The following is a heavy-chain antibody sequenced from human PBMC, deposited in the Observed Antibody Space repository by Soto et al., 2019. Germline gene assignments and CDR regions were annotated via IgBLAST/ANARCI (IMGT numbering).Heavy chain of an antibody. CDR3: ARAHSSSWYYHYGMDV. CDR1: GGSISSSNW. CDR2: IYHSGST. V-gene: IGHV4-4*02. Sequence: SETLSLTCAVSGGSISSSNWWSWVRQPPGKGLEWIGEIYHSGSTNYNPSLKSRVTISVDKSKNQFSLKLSSVTAADTAVYYCARAHSSSWYYHYGMDVWGQGTTVTVSS. J-gene: IGHJ6*02. D-gene: IGHD6-13*01.